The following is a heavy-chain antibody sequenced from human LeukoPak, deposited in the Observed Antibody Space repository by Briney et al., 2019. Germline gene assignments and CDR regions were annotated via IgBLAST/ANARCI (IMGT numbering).Heavy chain of an antibody. CDR3: ARDLAVANDEEYYFDY. Sequence: TGGSVRLSYAASGFRFSIYSMDWVRQAPGKGLEWVSSIGSSGSYIYYADSVRGRFTISRDNAKNSLYLQMDGLRADDTAVYYCARDLAVANDEEYYFDYWGQGTLVTVSS. CDR1: GFRFSIYS. CDR2: IGSSGSYI. J-gene: IGHJ4*02. D-gene: IGHD6-19*01. V-gene: IGHV3-21*01.